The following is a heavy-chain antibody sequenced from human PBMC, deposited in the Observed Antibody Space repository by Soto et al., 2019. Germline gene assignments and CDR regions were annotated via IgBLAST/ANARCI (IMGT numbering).Heavy chain of an antibody. V-gene: IGHV4-34*01. CDR3: ARGRSPDNEINTHVDY. CDR1: GGSFSGYY. Sequence: SETLSLTCAVYGGSFSGYYWSWIRQPPGKGLEWIGEINHSGSTNYNPSLKSRVTISVDTSKNQFSLKLSSVTAADTAVYYCARGRSPDNEINTHVDYWGQGTLVTVSS. D-gene: IGHD2-2*02. J-gene: IGHJ4*02. CDR2: INHSGST.